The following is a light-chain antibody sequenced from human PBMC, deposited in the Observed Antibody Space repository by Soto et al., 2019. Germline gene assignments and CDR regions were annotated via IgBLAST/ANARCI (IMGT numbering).Light chain of an antibody. V-gene: IGLV2-8*01. CDR1: SNDVGGYNY. J-gene: IGLJ2*01. CDR3: SSYAGRNNLL. CDR2: EVS. Sequence: QSALTQPPSASGSPGQSVTISCTGTSNDVGGYNYVSWYQQHPGKAPKLMIYEVSKRPSGVPDRFSGSKSGNTASLTVSGLQAEDEADYYCSSYAGRNNLLFGGGTKVTVL.